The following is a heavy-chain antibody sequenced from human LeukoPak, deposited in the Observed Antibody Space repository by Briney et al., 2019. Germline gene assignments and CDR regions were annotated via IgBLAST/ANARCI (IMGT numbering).Heavy chain of an antibody. V-gene: IGHV3-9*01. Sequence: GGSLRLSCAASGFTFDDYAMHWVRQAPGKGLEWVSGISWNSGSIGYADSVKGRFTISRDNAKNSLYLQMNSLRAEDTALYYCAKDRYYYDSSDAFDIWGQGTMDTVSS. CDR3: AKDRYYYDSSDAFDI. J-gene: IGHJ3*02. D-gene: IGHD3-22*01. CDR1: GFTFDDYA. CDR2: ISWNSGSI.